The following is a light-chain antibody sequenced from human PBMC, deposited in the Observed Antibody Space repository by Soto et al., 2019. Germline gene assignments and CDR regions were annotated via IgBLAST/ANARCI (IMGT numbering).Light chain of an antibody. CDR3: QSYYSSLSGSV. CDR1: SSNIGAGYD. CDR2: GNS. J-gene: IGLJ3*02. V-gene: IGLV1-40*01. Sequence: QSVLTQPPSVSGAPGQRVTISCTGTSSNIGAGYDVHWYQQLPGTAPKLLIYGNSNRPSGVPERFSGSKSGTSASLAITGVQAEDEADHYCQSYYSSLSGSVFGGGTKLTVL.